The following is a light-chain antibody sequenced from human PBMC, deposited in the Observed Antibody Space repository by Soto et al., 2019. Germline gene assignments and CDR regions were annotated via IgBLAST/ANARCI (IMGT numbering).Light chain of an antibody. J-gene: IGKJ2*01. CDR1: QSVSGSF. CDR3: QQYGSSPQT. CDR2: GAS. Sequence: EIVLTQSPGTLSLSPGERATLSCTVSQSVSGSFLGWYQQIPGQAPRLLIYGASSRATGISDRFSGSGSGTDFTLTISRLEPEDFAVYYCQQYGSSPQTFGQGTKLEIK. V-gene: IGKV3-20*01.